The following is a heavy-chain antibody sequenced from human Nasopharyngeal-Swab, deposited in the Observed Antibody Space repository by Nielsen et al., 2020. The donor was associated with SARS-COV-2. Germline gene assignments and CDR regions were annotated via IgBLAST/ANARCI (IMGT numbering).Heavy chain of an antibody. Sequence: SETLSLTCAVYGGSFSGYYWSWIRQPPGKGLEWIGEINHGGGTNYTPSLKSRVTISVDTSKNQFSLKLSSVTAADTAVYYCARFNIAACFIYYYYGMDVWGQGTTVTVSS. D-gene: IGHD6-6*01. CDR2: INHGGGT. J-gene: IGHJ6*02. CDR1: GGSFSGYY. CDR3: ARFNIAACFIYYYYGMDV. V-gene: IGHV4-34*01.